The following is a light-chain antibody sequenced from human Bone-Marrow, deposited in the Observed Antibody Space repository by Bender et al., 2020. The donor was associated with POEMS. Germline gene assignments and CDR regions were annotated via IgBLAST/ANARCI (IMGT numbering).Light chain of an antibody. J-gene: IGLJ3*02. Sequence: QSVLTQPPSVSGAPGQRVTISCTGSISNIGAGYDVHWYRHLPGAAPKLLIYANTNRPSGVPDRFSGSKSGTSASLAITGLQAEDEADYYCAVWDDSLNGWVFGGGTKLTVL. CDR2: ANT. CDR3: AVWDDSLNGWV. CDR1: ISNIGAGYD. V-gene: IGLV1-40*01.